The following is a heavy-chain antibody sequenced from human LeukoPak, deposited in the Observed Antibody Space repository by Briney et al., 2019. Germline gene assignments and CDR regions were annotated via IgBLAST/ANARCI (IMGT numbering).Heavy chain of an antibody. J-gene: IGHJ3*02. CDR1: GGSISSYY. Sequence: RPSETLSLTCTVSGGSISSYYWSWIRQPPGKGLEWIGYIYYSGSTNYNPSLKSRVTISVDTSKNQFSLKLSSVTAADTTVYYCARLDLVDGGDRHAFDIWGQGTMVTVSS. CDR2: IYYSGST. D-gene: IGHD2-21*02. V-gene: IGHV4-59*01. CDR3: ARLDLVDGGDRHAFDI.